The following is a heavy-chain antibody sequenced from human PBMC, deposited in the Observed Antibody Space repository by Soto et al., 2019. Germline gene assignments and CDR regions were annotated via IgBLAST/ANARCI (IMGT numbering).Heavy chain of an antibody. CDR3: VARGLYCSSTSCYAGWFDP. V-gene: IGHV1-8*01. J-gene: IGHJ5*02. D-gene: IGHD2-2*01. CDR2: MNPNSGNT. CDR1: GYTFTSYD. Sequence: ASVKVSCKASGYTFTSYDINWVRQATGQGLEWMGWMNPNSGNTGYAQKFQGRVTMTRNTSISTAYMELSSLRSEDTAVYYCVARGLYCSSTSCYAGWFDPWGQGTLVTVSS.